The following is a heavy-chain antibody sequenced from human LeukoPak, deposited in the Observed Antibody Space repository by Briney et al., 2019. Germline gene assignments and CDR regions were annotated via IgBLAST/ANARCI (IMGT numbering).Heavy chain of an antibody. Sequence: GGSLRLSCAASGFTFDDYGMSWVRQAPGKGLEWVSGINWNGGSTGYADSVEGRFTISRDNAKNSLYLQMNSLRAEDTALYYCARVPSWGSGSYYFDYWGQGTLVTVSS. J-gene: IGHJ4*02. CDR1: GFTFDDYG. V-gene: IGHV3-20*04. D-gene: IGHD3-10*01. CDR3: ARVPSWGSGSYYFDY. CDR2: INWNGGST.